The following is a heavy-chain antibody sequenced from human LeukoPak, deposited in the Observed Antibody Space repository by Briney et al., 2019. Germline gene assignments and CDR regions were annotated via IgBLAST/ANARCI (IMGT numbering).Heavy chain of an antibody. CDR2: IYYSGST. J-gene: IGHJ4*02. CDR1: GGSISSYY. V-gene: IGHV4-59*01. CDR3: ARAPYYYDSSGEGV. Sequence: SETLSLTCTVSGGSISSYYWSWIRQPPGKGLEWIGYIYYSGSTNYNPSLKSRVTISVDTSKNQFSLKLSSVTAADTAVYYCARAPYYYDSSGEGVWGQGTPVTVSS. D-gene: IGHD3-22*01.